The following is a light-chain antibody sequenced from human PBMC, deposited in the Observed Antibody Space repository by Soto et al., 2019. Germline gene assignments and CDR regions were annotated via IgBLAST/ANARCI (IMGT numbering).Light chain of an antibody. CDR3: QQYTSYPYT. CDR2: KAS. CDR1: QSVSVW. Sequence: DIQMTQSPSTLSASIGDRVTITCRASQSVSVWLAWYQQKPGKAPKLLIYKASNLETGVPSRFGGSGSGTEFTLTISNLQPDDFATYYCQQYTSYPYTFGQGTKLEI. J-gene: IGKJ2*01. V-gene: IGKV1-5*03.